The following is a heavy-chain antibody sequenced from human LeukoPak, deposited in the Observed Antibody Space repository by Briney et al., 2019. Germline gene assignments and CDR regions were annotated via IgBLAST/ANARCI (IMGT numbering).Heavy chain of an antibody. V-gene: IGHV3-7*02. Sequence: GGSLRLSCAASGFTFRRYWMSWARQAPGKGLEWVANIKQDGSEKHYVDSVKGRFTISRDNAKNSLYLQMNSLRAEDTAVYYCVGLGENYWGQGTLVTVSS. D-gene: IGHD3-10*01. CDR1: GFTFRRYW. J-gene: IGHJ4*02. CDR3: VGLGENY. CDR2: IKQDGSEK.